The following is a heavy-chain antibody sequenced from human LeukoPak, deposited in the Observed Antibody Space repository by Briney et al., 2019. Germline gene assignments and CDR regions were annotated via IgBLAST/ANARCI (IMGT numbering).Heavy chain of an antibody. Sequence: ASVKVSCKASGYTFTSYAMHWVRQAPGQRLEWMGWINAGNGNTKYSQKFQGRVTITRDTSASTAYMELRSLRSDDTAVYYCARMSASTDDYGDFNFDHWGQGTLVTVSS. CDR1: GYTFTSYA. D-gene: IGHD4-17*01. CDR2: INAGNGNT. J-gene: IGHJ4*02. CDR3: ARMSASTDDYGDFNFDH. V-gene: IGHV1-3*01.